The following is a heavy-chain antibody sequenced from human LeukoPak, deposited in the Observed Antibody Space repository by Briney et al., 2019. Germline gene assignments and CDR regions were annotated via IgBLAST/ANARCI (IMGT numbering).Heavy chain of an antibody. CDR1: GFTFSTYG. Sequence: GGSLRLSCAASGFTFSTYGMHWVRQAPGKGLEWVAFIRYDGRNKYYADSVKGRFTISRDNSKNTLCLQMNSLRVEDTAVYYCAKEIWPTVTTPGHTHFDYWGQGTLVTVSS. CDR2: IRYDGRNK. J-gene: IGHJ4*02. D-gene: IGHD4-17*01. V-gene: IGHV3-30*02. CDR3: AKEIWPTVTTPGHTHFDY.